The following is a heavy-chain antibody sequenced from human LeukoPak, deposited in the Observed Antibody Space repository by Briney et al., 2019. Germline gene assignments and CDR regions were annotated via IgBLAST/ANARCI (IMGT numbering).Heavy chain of an antibody. J-gene: IGHJ6*03. CDR1: GFTFSSYP. V-gene: IGHV3-21*01. CDR2: ISTSNSYI. D-gene: IGHD3-10*01. Sequence: PGGSLRLSCTASGFTFSSYPMNWVRQAPGKGLEWVSSISTSNSYIYYADSVRGRFTISRDNAKNSLYLQMNSLRADDTAVYYCAKDGAGSGSYYNVISFYYYYMDVWGKGTTVTVSS. CDR3: AKDGAGSGSYYNVISFYYYYMDV.